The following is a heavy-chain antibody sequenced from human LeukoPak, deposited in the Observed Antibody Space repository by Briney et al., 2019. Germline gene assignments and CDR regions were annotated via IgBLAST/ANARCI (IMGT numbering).Heavy chain of an antibody. D-gene: IGHD5-24*01. Sequence: PSETLSLTCTVSGDSIRSYYWSWIRQPPGKGLEWIGYLHHSGSTNYNPSLKSRVTMSIDTSTNQFSLKVSSVSAADTAVYYCARRDGPFHFWGQGTLVTVSS. V-gene: IGHV4-59*01. CDR3: ARRDGPFHF. CDR1: GDSIRSYY. CDR2: LHHSGST. J-gene: IGHJ4*02.